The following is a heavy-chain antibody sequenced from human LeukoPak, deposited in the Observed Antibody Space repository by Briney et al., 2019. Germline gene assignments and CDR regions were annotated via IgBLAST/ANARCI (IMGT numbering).Heavy chain of an antibody. CDR1: RFTFSSYS. D-gene: IGHD3-22*01. CDR2: ISSSSSYI. Sequence: AGGSLRLSCAASRFTFSSYSMNWVRQAPGKGLEWVSSISSSSSYIYYADSVKGRFTISRDNAKKSLYLQMNSLRADDTALYYCARRPYYDSSGYYNTAFDYWGQGTLVTVSS. J-gene: IGHJ4*02. CDR3: ARRPYYDSSGYYNTAFDY. V-gene: IGHV3-21*01.